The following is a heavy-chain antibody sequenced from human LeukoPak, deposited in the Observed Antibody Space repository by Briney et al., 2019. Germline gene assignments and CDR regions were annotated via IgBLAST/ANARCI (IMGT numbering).Heavy chain of an antibody. CDR1: GYTFTSYY. J-gene: IGHJ5*02. CDR3: ARDAPGIAVAGTWGWFDP. CDR2: INPSGGST. D-gene: IGHD6-19*01. V-gene: IGHV1-46*01. Sequence: VASVKVSCKASGYTFTSYYMHWVRQAPGQGLEWMGIINPSGGSTSYAQKFQGRVTMTRDTSTSTVYMELSSLRSEDTAVYYCARDAPGIAVAGTWGWFDPWGQGTLVTVSS.